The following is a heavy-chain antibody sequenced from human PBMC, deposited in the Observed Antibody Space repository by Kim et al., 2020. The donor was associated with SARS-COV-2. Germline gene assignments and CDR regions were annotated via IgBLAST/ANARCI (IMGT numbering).Heavy chain of an antibody. D-gene: IGHD3-9*01. CDR2: IKQDGSEK. V-gene: IGHV3-7*01. J-gene: IGHJ6*03. CDR1: GFTFSSYW. Sequence: GGSLRLSCAASGFTFSSYWMSWVRQAPGKGLEWVANIKQDGSEKYYVDSVKGRFTISRDNAKNSLFLQMNSLRAEDTAVYYCAREERYFDWLSKDYYYYYMDVGGKGTTVTVSS. CDR3: AREERYFDWLSKDYYYYYMDV.